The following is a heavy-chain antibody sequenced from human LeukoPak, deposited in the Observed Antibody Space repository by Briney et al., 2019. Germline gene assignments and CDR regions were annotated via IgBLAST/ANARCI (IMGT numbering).Heavy chain of an antibody. Sequence: SETLSLTCTVSGGSISGYYWSWIRQPPGKGLEWIGDIYYSGSTNYNPSLKSRVTISVDTSKNQSSLKLSSVTAADTAVYYCARIAVAGTDWFDPWGQGTLVTVSS. D-gene: IGHD6-19*01. V-gene: IGHV4-59*01. CDR3: ARIAVAGTDWFDP. CDR1: GGSISGYY. CDR2: IYYSGST. J-gene: IGHJ5*02.